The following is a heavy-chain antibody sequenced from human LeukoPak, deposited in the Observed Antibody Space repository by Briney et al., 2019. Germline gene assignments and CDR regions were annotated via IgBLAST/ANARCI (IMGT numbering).Heavy chain of an antibody. Sequence: GGSLRLSCAASGITFINHAMDWVREAPGKGLEWVAVISYDGSDTYYADSVKGRFTISRDNSKSTLYLQMNSLRVDDTAVYYCAKTVFGYWGQGTLVTVSS. CDR3: AKTVFGY. J-gene: IGHJ4*02. V-gene: IGHV3-30-3*02. CDR2: ISYDGSDT. CDR1: GITFINHA.